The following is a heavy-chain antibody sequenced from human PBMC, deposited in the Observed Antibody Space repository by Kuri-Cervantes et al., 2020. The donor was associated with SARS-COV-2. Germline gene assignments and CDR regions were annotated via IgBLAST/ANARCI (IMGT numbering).Heavy chain of an antibody. CDR1: GGSISGNH. CDR2: IYSSGST. J-gene: IGHJ5*02. Sequence: GALRPSCTVSGGSISGNHWNWIRQAPGKGLEWVGYIYSSGSTKYNPSLKSRVTMSVDTAKNQISLTLRSVTAADTAVYFCAQDAGGGYNWFDPWGPGTRVT. V-gene: IGHV4-59*01. D-gene: IGHD6-13*01. CDR3: AQDAGGGYNWFDP.